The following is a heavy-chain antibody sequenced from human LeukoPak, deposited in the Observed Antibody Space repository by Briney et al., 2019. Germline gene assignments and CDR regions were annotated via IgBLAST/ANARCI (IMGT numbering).Heavy chain of an antibody. CDR1: GYTFTSYG. V-gene: IGHV1-69*04. CDR3: ARDRRGFDP. J-gene: IGHJ5*02. Sequence: SVKVSCKASGYTFTSYGINWVRQATGQGLEWMGRIIPILGIANYAQKFQGRVTITADESTSTAYMELSSLRSEDTAVYYCARDRRGFDPWGQGTLVTVSS. CDR2: IIPILGIA.